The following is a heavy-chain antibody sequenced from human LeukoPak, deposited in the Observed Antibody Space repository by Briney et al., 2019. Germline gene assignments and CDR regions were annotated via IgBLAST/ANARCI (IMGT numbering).Heavy chain of an antibody. D-gene: IGHD3-22*01. CDR3: ARDGIYYYDSSGYFPLDY. J-gene: IGHJ4*02. CDR1: GFTFSSYW. CDR2: INQDGSEK. Sequence: GGSLRLSCAASGFTFSSYWMTWLRQAPGKGLEWVANINQDGSEKYYVDSVKGRFTISRDNVKNSLYLQMNSLRAEDTAVYYCARDGIYYYDSSGYFPLDYWGQGTLVTVSS. V-gene: IGHV3-7*01.